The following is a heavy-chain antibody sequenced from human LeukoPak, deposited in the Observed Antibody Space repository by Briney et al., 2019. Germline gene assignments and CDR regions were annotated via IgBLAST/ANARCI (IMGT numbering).Heavy chain of an antibody. Sequence: GGSLRLSCAASGFTFTSFWMSWVRLAPGKGLEWVAVISYDGSNKYYADSVKGRFTISRDNSKNTLYLQMNSLRAEDTAVYYCARDSHSPFDYWGQGTLVTVSS. CDR3: ARDSHSPFDY. J-gene: IGHJ4*02. V-gene: IGHV3-30-3*01. CDR1: GFTFTSFW. CDR2: ISYDGSNK.